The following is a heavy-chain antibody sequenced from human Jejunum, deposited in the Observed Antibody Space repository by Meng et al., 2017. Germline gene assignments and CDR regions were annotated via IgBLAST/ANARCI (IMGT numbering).Heavy chain of an antibody. Sequence: QLQGSVPGLVRSAETLSLPCTVSGGSVSSGFYYWSWIRQPPGKGLEWIGYISDSGTTNYNPSLKSRVTMSVDTSKNHFSLKLTSVTAADTAVYFCARDSETYPTYFDYWGQGTLVTVSS. CDR3: ARDSETYPTYFDY. V-gene: IGHV4-61*03. CDR2: ISDSGTT. CDR1: GGSVSSGFYY. D-gene: IGHD5-24*01. J-gene: IGHJ4*02.